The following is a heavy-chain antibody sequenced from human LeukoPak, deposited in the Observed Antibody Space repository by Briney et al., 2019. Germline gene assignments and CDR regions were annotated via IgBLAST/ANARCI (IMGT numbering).Heavy chain of an antibody. CDR1: GFTFSSYA. CDR2: ISYDGSNK. CDR3: ATTRYRYSSGYEGNYFDY. J-gene: IGHJ4*02. D-gene: IGHD3-22*01. V-gene: IGHV3-30*04. Sequence: PGGSLRLSCAASGFTFSSYAMHWVRQAPGKGLEWVAVISYDGSNKYYADPVKGRFTISRDNSKNTLYLQMNSLRAEDTAVYYCATTRYRYSSGYEGNYFDYWGQGTLVTVSS.